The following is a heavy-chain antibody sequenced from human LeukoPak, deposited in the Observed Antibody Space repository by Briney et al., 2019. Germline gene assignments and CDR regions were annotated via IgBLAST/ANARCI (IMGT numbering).Heavy chain of an antibody. J-gene: IGHJ4*02. CDR3: ARQHCSGGDCYFFD. Sequence: GGSLRLSCAAPGFTVSSNYMSWVRQAPGKGLEWVSVIYSGGSTYYADSVKGRFTISRDNSKNTLYLQLNSLRAEDTAVYYCARQHCSGGDCYFFDWGQGTLVSVSS. CDR1: GFTVSSNY. CDR2: IYSGGST. D-gene: IGHD2-15*01. V-gene: IGHV3-53*01.